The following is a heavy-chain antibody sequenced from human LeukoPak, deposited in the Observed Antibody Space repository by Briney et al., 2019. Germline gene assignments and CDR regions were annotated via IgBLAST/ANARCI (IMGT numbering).Heavy chain of an antibody. V-gene: IGHV3-33*01. D-gene: IGHD6-13*01. CDR1: GFTFSSYG. Sequence: GGSLRLSCAASGFTFSSYGMHWVRQAPGKGLEWVAVIWYDGSNKYYADSVKGRFTISRDNSKNTLYLQINSLRAEDTAVYYCATDSSLSGFDYWGQGTLVTVSS. CDR3: ATDSSLSGFDY. CDR2: IWYDGSNK. J-gene: IGHJ4*02.